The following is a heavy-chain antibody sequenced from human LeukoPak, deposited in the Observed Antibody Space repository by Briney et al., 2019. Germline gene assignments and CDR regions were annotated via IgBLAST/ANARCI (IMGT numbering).Heavy chain of an antibody. V-gene: IGHV4-34*01. CDR2: INHSGST. CDR1: GGSFSGYY. Sequence: PSETLSLTCAVYGGSFSGYYWSWIRQPPGKGLEWIGEINHSGSTNYNPSLKSRVTISVDTSKNQFSLKLSSVTAADTAVYYCASGGPRSAAASFDPWGQGTLVTVSS. CDR3: ASGGPRSAAASFDP. D-gene: IGHD6-13*01. J-gene: IGHJ5*02.